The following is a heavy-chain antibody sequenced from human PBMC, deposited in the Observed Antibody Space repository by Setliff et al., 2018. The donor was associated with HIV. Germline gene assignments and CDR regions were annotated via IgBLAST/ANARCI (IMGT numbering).Heavy chain of an antibody. CDR1: GFTFSNYW. Sequence: GASVKVSCVASGFTFSNYWMHWVRQAPGKGLVWVSRINTDGSSISHADSVKGRFTISRGNAKNTLFLQMNSLRAEDTAVYYCASSNVVVVTASVSDAFDIWGQGTMVTVSS. J-gene: IGHJ3*02. D-gene: IGHD2-21*02. CDR2: INTDGSSI. CDR3: ASSNVVVVTASVSDAFDI. V-gene: IGHV3-74*01.